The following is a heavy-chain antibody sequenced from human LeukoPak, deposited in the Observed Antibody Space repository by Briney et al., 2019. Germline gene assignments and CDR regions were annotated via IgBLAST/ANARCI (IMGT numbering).Heavy chain of an antibody. CDR2: IYYSGST. J-gene: IGHJ1*01. CDR1: GGSISSYY. Sequence: SETLSLTCTVSGGSISSYYWSWIRQPPGKGLEWIGYIYYSGSTNYNPSLKSRVTISVDTSKNQFSLKLSSVTAADTAVYYSARYFSSSWYPEYFQHWGQGTLVTVSS. CDR3: ARYFSSSWYPEYFQH. V-gene: IGHV4-59*08. D-gene: IGHD6-13*01.